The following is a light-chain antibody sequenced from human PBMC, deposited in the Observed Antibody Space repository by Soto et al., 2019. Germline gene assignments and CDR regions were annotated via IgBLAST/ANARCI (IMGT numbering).Light chain of an antibody. V-gene: IGLV1-51*01. CDR2: DTI. CDR3: CSYAGSFTWV. J-gene: IGLJ3*02. Sequence: QSVLTQPPSVSAAPGQKVTISCSGSSSNIGNNYVSWYQQLPGTAPKLLIYDTIRRPSGIPDRFSGSKSGTSATLDITGLQTGDEADYYCCSYAGSFTWVFGGGTKLTVL. CDR1: SSNIGNNY.